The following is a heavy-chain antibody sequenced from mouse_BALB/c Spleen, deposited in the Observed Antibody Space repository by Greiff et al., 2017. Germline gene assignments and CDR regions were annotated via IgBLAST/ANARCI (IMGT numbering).Heavy chain of an antibody. D-gene: IGHD1-1*01. CDR1: GYTFTSYY. J-gene: IGHJ3*01. CDR2: IYPGNVNT. V-gene: IGHV1S56*01. Sequence: VMLVESGPELVKPGASVRISCKASGYTFTSYYIHWVKQRPGQGLEWIGWIYPGNVNTKYNEKFKGKATLTADKSSSTAYMQLSSLTSEDSAVYFCARIYYYGSQGFAYWGQGTLVTVSA. CDR3: ARIYYYGSQGFAY.